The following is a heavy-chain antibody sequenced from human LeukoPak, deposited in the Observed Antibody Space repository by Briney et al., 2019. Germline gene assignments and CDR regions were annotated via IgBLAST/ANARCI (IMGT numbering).Heavy chain of an antibody. CDR3: STGSGHAFDI. Sequence: GGSLRLSCAASGFTFSSYWKHWVRQVPGKGLVWVSRINSDGSSTSYADSVKGRFTISRDNAKNTLYVQMNSLRAEDTAVYYCSTGSGHAFDIWGRGTMVTVSS. CDR2: INSDGSST. J-gene: IGHJ3*02. CDR1: GFTFSSYW. V-gene: IGHV3-74*01. D-gene: IGHD3-10*01.